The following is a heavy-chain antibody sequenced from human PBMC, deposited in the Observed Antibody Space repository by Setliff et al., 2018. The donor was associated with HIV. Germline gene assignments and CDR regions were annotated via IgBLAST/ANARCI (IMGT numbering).Heavy chain of an antibody. V-gene: IGHV4-59*02. CDR1: GGSVNVEY. CDR2: IHDSGTT. J-gene: IGHJ4*02. Sequence: SETLSLTCTVSGGSVNVEYWSWLRQPPGKALEWIAWIHDSGTTNYDPSLKSRVTISRDTSKNQFSLKLSSVTPADTAVYYCARGGASSKYFDSWGQGTLVTVSS. CDR3: ARGGASSKYFDS. D-gene: IGHD2-15*01.